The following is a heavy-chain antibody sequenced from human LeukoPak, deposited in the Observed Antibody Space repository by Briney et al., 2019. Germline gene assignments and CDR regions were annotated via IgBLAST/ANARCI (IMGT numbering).Heavy chain of an antibody. Sequence: SETLSLTCTVSGGSISSYYWSWLRQPPGKGLEWIGYIYYSGSTNYNPSLKSRVTISVDTSKNQFSLKLSSVTAADTAVYYCARCFSGAFDIWGQGTMVTVSS. CDR3: ARCFSGAFDI. D-gene: IGHD3-10*01. V-gene: IGHV4-59*01. CDR1: GGSISSYY. CDR2: IYYSGST. J-gene: IGHJ3*02.